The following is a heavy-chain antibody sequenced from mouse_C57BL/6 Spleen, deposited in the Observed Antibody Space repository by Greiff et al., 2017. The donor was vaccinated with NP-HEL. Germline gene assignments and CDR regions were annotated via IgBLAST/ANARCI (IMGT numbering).Heavy chain of an antibody. D-gene: IGHD1-1*01. CDR3: ARRDFTTVVADWYFDV. CDR2: IDPSDSYT. CDR1: GYTFTSYW. Sequence: QVQLQQPGAELVMPGASVKLSCKASGYTFTSYWMHWVKQRPGQGLEWIGEIDPSDSYTNYNQKFKGKSTLTVDKSSSTAYMQLSSLTSEDSAVYYCARRDFTTVVADWYFDVWGTGTTVTVSS. V-gene: IGHV1-69*01. J-gene: IGHJ1*03.